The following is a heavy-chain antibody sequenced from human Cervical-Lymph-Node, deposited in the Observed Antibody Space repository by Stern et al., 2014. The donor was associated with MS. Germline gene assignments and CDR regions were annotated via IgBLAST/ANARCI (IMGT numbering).Heavy chain of an antibody. CDR3: ASAYSSSHYYFDY. D-gene: IGHD6-13*01. Sequence: VQLVESGGGVVQPGRSLRLSCAASGFSFSRYAMHWVRQAPGKGLECVALIWYDGSNPYYADSVTGRFPISRDNFKNTLYLQMNSLRAEDTAVYYCASAYSSSHYYFDYWGQGTLVTVSS. J-gene: IGHJ4*02. CDR2: IWYDGSNP. CDR1: GFSFSRYA. V-gene: IGHV3-33*01.